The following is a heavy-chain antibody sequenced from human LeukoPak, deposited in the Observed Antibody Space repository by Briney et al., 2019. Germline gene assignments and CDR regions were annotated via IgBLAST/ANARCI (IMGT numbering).Heavy chain of an antibody. CDR2: IYYSGST. D-gene: IGHD3-22*01. Sequence: SETLSLTCAVSGGSISSGGYSWSWIRQPPGKGLEWIGYIYYSGSTYYNPSLKSRVTISVDTSKNQFSLKLISVTAADTAVYYCARGVGSGYTDYWGQGALVTVSS. V-gene: IGHV4-30-4*07. CDR1: GGSISSGGYS. J-gene: IGHJ4*02. CDR3: ARGVGSGYTDY.